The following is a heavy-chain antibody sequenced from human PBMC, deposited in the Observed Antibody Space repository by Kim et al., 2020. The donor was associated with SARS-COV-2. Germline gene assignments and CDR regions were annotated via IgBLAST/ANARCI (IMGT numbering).Heavy chain of an antibody. D-gene: IGHD3-16*01. CDR3: ARPVMSRDGMDV. J-gene: IGHJ6*02. Sequence: GGSLRLSCAASGFTVSRNYMSWVRQAPAKGLEWVSVIYSGGSTFYADSVKGRFTISRDNSKNTLYLQVNSLRAEDTAVYYCARPVMSRDGMDVWGQGTTVTVSS. V-gene: IGHV3-66*01. CDR2: IYSGGST. CDR1: GFTVSRNY.